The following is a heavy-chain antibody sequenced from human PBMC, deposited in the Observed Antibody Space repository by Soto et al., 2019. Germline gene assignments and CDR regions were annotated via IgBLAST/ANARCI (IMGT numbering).Heavy chain of an antibody. CDR1: GASISSGDYY. D-gene: IGHD3-10*01. J-gene: IGHJ4*02. V-gene: IGHV4-30-4*01. CDR3: ARMGFTYGPDSV. Sequence: PSETLSLTCSVSGASISSGDYYWSWIRQAPEKGLEWIGHIYYSGGTHYRASLKSRVTISVDTSKTQFSLNLTSVTAADTALYYCARMGFTYGPDSVRGQRTYVTVSS. CDR2: IYYSGGT.